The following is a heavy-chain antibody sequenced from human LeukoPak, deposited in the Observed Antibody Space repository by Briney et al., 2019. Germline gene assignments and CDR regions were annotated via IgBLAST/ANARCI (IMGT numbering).Heavy chain of an antibody. CDR3: TRDSGTYNWLDP. J-gene: IGHJ5*02. CDR1: GFTFSDSS. CDR2: MEKELNGYAT. Sequence: GGSLRLSCAASGFTFSDSSINWVRQASGKGLEWIGLMEKELNGYATAYAASVRGRFTISRDDSQNTAYLQMDSLKTEDTALYYCTRDSGTYNWLDPWGQGTLVTVSS. D-gene: IGHD1-26*01. V-gene: IGHV3-73*01.